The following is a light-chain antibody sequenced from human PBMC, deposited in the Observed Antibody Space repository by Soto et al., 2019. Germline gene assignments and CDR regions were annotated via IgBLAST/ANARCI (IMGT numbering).Light chain of an antibody. Sequence: QSVLTQPASVSGSPGQSITVSCTGTSSDVGAYNYVSWYQQYPGKAPKLIIYDVTYRPSRVSNRFSGSKSGNTASLTISGLQAEDEADYYCGSYTTSGTLVFGGGTKLTVL. CDR1: SSDVGAYNY. CDR2: DVT. V-gene: IGLV2-14*03. J-gene: IGLJ2*01. CDR3: GSYTTSGTLV.